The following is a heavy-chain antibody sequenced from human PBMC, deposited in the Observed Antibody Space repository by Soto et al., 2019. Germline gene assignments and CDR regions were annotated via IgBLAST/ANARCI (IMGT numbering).Heavy chain of an antibody. Sequence: GGSLRLSCAASGFTFSSYGMHWVRQAPGKGLEWVAVIWYDGSNKYHADSVKGRFTISRDNSKNTQYLQMSSLRADDTAVYYCVKGEYYYDSSGYYPFDYWGQGTLVTVSS. CDR1: GFTFSSYG. CDR2: IWYDGSNK. CDR3: VKGEYYYDSSGYYPFDY. D-gene: IGHD3-22*01. V-gene: IGHV3-30*02. J-gene: IGHJ4*02.